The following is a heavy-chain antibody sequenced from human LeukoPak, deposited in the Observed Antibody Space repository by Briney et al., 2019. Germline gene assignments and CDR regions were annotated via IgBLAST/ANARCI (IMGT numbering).Heavy chain of an antibody. CDR2: IYYSGST. CDR3: ARQAKYYYDSSGLPFDY. Sequence: PSETLSVTCTVSGGSISSSSYYWGWIRQPPGKGLEWIGSIYYSGSTYYNPSLKSRVTISVDTSKNQFSLKLSSVTAADTAVYYCARQAKYYYDSSGLPFDYWGQGTLVTVSS. CDR1: GGSISSSSYY. V-gene: IGHV4-39*01. J-gene: IGHJ4*02. D-gene: IGHD3-22*01.